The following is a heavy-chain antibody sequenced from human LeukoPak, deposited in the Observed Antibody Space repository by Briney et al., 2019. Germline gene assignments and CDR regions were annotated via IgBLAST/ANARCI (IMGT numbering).Heavy chain of an antibody. D-gene: IGHD3-9*01. Sequence: GGTLRLSCAASGFTFSSYEMNWVRQAPGKGLEWVSYISSSGSTIYYADSVKGRFTISRDNAKNSLYLQMNSLRAEDTAVYYCAREPPGGYDILTGYYRKGAFDIWGQGTMVTVSS. CDR2: ISSSGSTI. CDR1: GFTFSSYE. CDR3: AREPPGGYDILTGYYRKGAFDI. J-gene: IGHJ3*02. V-gene: IGHV3-48*03.